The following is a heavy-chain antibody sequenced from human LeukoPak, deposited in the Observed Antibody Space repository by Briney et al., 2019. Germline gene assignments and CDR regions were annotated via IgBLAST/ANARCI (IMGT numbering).Heavy chain of an antibody. J-gene: IGHJ4*02. Sequence: QPGRSLRLSCAASGFTFSSYGMHWVRQAPGKGLEWVAVISYDGSNKYYADSVKDRFTISRDNSKNTLYLQMNSLRAEDTAVYYCAKEADDYVWGSPYYFDYWGQGTLVTVSS. CDR3: AKEADDYVWGSPYYFDY. CDR1: GFTFSSYG. V-gene: IGHV3-30*18. CDR2: ISYDGSNK. D-gene: IGHD3-16*01.